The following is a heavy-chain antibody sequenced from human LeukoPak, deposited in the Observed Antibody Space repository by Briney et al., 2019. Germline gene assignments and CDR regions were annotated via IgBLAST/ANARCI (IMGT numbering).Heavy chain of an antibody. D-gene: IGHD6-19*01. CDR2: IYYSGST. Sequence: SETLSLTCTVSSXSISSYYWSWIRQPPGKGLEWIGYIYYSGSTDYNPSLKSRVTISVDTSKNQFSLNLRSVTAADTAVYYCARGGSYASGWYANYWGQGTLVTVSS. CDR3: ARGGSYASGWYANY. CDR1: SXSISSYY. J-gene: IGHJ4*02. V-gene: IGHV4-59*01.